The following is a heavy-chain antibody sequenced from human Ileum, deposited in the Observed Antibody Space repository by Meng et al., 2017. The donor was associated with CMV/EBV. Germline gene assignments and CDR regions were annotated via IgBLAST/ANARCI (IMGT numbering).Heavy chain of an antibody. J-gene: IGHJ4*02. V-gene: IGHV4-34*01. CDR3: ARGVAGGPFDY. CDR1: GGSFSGYY. Sequence: QVQPQQWGAGLLKPSETLSLTCAVYGGSFSGYYWSWIRQPPGKGLEWIGEINHSGSTNYNPSLKSRVTISVDTSKNQFSLKLSSVTAADTAVYYCARGVAGGPFDYWGQGTLVTVSS. D-gene: IGHD2-15*01. CDR2: INHSGST.